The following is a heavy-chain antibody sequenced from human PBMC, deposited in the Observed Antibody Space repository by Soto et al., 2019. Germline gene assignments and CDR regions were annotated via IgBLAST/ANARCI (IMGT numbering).Heavy chain of an antibody. CDR2: INADNGNT. CDR1: GYTFTSYA. Sequence: ASVKVSCKASGYTFTSYAMNWVRQAPGQRLEWMGWINADNGNTKYAQKLQGRVTMTTDTSTSTAYMELRSLRSDDTAVYYCARDASIAAAGLFDYWGQGTLVTVSS. D-gene: IGHD6-13*01. J-gene: IGHJ4*02. CDR3: ARDASIAAAGLFDY. V-gene: IGHV1-3*01.